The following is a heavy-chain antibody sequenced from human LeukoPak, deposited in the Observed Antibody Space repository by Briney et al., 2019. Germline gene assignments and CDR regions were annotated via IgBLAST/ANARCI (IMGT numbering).Heavy chain of an antibody. J-gene: IGHJ5*02. CDR2: INHSGST. CDR3: ARGRIKPHYDFWSGYYLGFDT. V-gene: IGHV4-34*01. CDR1: VGSFSGYY. Sequence: SETLSLTCAVYVGSFSGYYWSWIRQPPGKALEWIGEINHSGSTNYNPSLKSRVTISVDTSKNQFSLKLSSVTAADTAVYYCARGRIKPHYDFWSGYYLGFDTWGQGTLATVSS. D-gene: IGHD3-3*01.